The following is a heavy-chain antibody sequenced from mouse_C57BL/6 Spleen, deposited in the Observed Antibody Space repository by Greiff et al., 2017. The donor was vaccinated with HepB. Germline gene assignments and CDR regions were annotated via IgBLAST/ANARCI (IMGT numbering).Heavy chain of an antibody. V-gene: IGHV1-50*01. Sequence: QVQLQQPGAELVKPGASVKLSCKASGYTFTSYWMQWVKQRPGQGLEWIGEIDPSDSYTNYNQKFKGKATLTVDNSSSTAYMQLSSLTSEDSAVYYCARGWDVDDYWGQGTTLTVSS. CDR1: GYTFTSYW. CDR2: IDPSDSYT. J-gene: IGHJ2*01. D-gene: IGHD4-1*01. CDR3: ARGWDVDDY.